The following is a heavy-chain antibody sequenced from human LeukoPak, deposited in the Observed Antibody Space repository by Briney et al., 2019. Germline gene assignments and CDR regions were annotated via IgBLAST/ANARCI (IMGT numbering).Heavy chain of an antibody. J-gene: IGHJ3*02. D-gene: IGHD2-2*01. V-gene: IGHV4-38-2*02. CDR2: IYHSGST. Sequence: SETLSLTCTVSGYSISSGYYWGWIRQPPGKGLEWIGSIYHSGSTYYNPSLKSRVTISVDTSKNQFSLKLSSVTAADTALYYCARVVVPDVNGAFEIWGQGTMVTVSS. CDR1: GYSISSGYY. CDR3: ARVVVPDVNGAFEI.